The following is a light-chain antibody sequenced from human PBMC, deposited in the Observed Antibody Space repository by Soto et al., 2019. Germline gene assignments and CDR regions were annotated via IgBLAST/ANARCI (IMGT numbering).Light chain of an antibody. V-gene: IGLV1-40*01. CDR2: GNS. CDR1: SSNIGAGYD. J-gene: IGLJ1*01. CDR3: QSYDSSLSGYV. Sequence: QSVLTQPPSVSGAPGQRVTISCTGSSSNIGAGYDVNWYQQLPGTAPKLLIYGNSNRPSGVPDRFSGSKSDTSASLAITGLXAEDEADYYCQSYDSSLSGYVFGTGTKVTVL.